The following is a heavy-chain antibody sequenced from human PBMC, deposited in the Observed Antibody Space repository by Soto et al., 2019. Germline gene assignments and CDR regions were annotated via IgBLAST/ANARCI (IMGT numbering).Heavy chain of an antibody. D-gene: IGHD6-19*01. Sequence: QITLKESGPTLVKPTQTLTLTCTFSGFSLSTGGVSVGWIRQPPGKALEWLALIYWDDDKRYSPSLKSSLTITKDTSKNQVVLTMTNMDPVDTATYFCAHAYKGSGWFQNWFDPWGQGTLVTVSS. CDR2: IYWDDDK. J-gene: IGHJ5*02. V-gene: IGHV2-5*02. CDR3: AHAYKGSGWFQNWFDP. CDR1: GFSLSTGGVS.